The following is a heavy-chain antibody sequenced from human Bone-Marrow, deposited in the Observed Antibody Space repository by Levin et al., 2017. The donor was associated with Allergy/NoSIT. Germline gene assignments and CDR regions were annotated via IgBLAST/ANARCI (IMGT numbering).Heavy chain of an antibody. Sequence: GESLKISCKASGFRFSDHLMHWVRQAPGQGIEWMGRIKPDSGGTNIAQKFQGRVAMTSYTSTKTAYMEWSRLTSDDTAVYYCARGVPTIGLDVWGQGTTVAVS. J-gene: IGHJ6*02. D-gene: IGHD5-12*01. V-gene: IGHV1-2*06. CDR3: ARGVPTIGLDV. CDR1: GFRFSDHL. CDR2: IKPDSGGT.